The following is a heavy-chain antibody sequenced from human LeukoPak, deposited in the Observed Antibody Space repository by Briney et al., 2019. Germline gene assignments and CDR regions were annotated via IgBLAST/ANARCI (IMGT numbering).Heavy chain of an antibody. CDR3: ARAPIAAAGTIYFDY. CDR2: IYSGGST. CDR1: GFPVSSNY. D-gene: IGHD6-13*01. Sequence: GGSLRLSCAASGFPVSSNYMSWVRQAPGKGLEWVSVIYSGGSTYYADSVKGRFTISRENAKNSLYLQMNSLRAEDAAVYYCARAPIAAAGTIYFDYWGQGTLVTVSS. J-gene: IGHJ4*02. V-gene: IGHV3-53*01.